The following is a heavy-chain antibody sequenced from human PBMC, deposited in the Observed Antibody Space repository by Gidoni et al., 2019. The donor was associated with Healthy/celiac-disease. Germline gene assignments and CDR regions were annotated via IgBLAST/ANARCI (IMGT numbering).Heavy chain of an antibody. Sequence: EVQLLESGGGLVQPGGSLGLSCAASGFTFSSYAMSWVRQAPGKGLGWVSASSGSGGSTYYADSVKCRFTISRDNSKNTLYLQMNSLRAEDTAVYYCAKDPMMAAGTFFDYWGQGTLVTVSS. CDR1: GFTFSSYA. V-gene: IGHV3-23*01. CDR2: SSGSGGST. D-gene: IGHD6-13*01. J-gene: IGHJ4*02. CDR3: AKDPMMAAGTFFDY.